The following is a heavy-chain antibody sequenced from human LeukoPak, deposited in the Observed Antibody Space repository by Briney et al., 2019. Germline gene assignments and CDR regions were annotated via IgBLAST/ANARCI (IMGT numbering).Heavy chain of an antibody. Sequence: GGSLRLSCAASGFTFSNFWMTWVRQAPGKGLEWVANIKQDGSDKYYVDSVKGRFTISRDNAKNSLYLQMNSLRAEDTAVYYCAKETTVTTYDYWGQGTLVTVSS. CDR3: AKETTVTTYDY. D-gene: IGHD4-17*01. CDR1: GFTFSNFW. J-gene: IGHJ4*02. CDR2: IKQDGSDK. V-gene: IGHV3-7*03.